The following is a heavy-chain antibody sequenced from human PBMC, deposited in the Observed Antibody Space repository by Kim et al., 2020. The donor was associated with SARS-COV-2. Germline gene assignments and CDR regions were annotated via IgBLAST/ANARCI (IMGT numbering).Heavy chain of an antibody. J-gene: IGHJ4*02. CDR3: VKVPWSSGWYRFDY. Sequence: GGSLRLSCSASGFTFSSYAMHWVRQAPGKGLEYVSAISSNGGSTYYADSVKGRFTISRDNSKNTLYLQMSSLRAEDTAVYYCVKVPWSSGWYRFDYWGQGTLVTVSS. V-gene: IGHV3-64D*06. CDR2: ISSNGGST. D-gene: IGHD6-19*01. CDR1: GFTFSSYA.